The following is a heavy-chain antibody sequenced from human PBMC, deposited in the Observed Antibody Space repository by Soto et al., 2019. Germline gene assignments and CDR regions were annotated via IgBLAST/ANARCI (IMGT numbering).Heavy chain of an antibody. J-gene: IGHJ1*01. CDR2: ISAYNGNT. CDR3: ARQDSSGYYQPEYFQH. D-gene: IGHD3-22*01. CDR1: GYTFTSYG. Sequence: GASVKVSCKASGYTFTSYGISWVRQAPGQGLEWMGWISAYNGNTNYAQKLQGRVTMTTDTSTSTAYMELRSLRSDDTAVYYCARQDSSGYYQPEYFQHWGQGTLVTVSS. V-gene: IGHV1-18*01.